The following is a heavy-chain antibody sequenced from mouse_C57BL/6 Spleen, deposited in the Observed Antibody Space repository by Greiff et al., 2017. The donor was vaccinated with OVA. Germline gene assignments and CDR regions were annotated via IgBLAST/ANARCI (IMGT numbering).Heavy chain of an antibody. V-gene: IGHV3-6*01. J-gene: IGHJ4*01. CDR2: ISYDGSN. CDR3: AKGATVVAQDDAKDY. Sequence: EVKLMESGPGLVKPSQSLSLTCSVSGYSITSGSYWNWIRQFPGNKLEWMGYISYDGSNNYNPSLNNRISITRDTSENQFVLKLNSVTTEDSATEYCAKGATVVAQDDAKDYWGQGTSVTVSS. CDR1: GYSITSGSY. D-gene: IGHD1-1*01.